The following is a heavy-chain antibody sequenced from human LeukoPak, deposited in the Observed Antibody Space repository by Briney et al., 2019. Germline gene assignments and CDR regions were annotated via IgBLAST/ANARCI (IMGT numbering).Heavy chain of an antibody. V-gene: IGHV3-30*18. Sequence: PSGRSLRLSCAASGFTFSSYGMHWVRQAPGKGLEWVAVISYDGSNKYYADSVKGRFTISRDNSKNALYLQMNSLRAEDTAVYYCAKDALHSGGDCYHPGAFDIWGQGTMVTVSS. CDR1: GFTFSSYG. CDR3: AKDALHSGGDCYHPGAFDI. J-gene: IGHJ3*02. D-gene: IGHD2-21*02. CDR2: ISYDGSNK.